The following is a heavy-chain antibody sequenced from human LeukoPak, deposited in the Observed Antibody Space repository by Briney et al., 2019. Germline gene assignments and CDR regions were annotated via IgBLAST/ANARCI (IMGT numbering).Heavy chain of an antibody. Sequence: PGGSLRLSCAASGFTFSSYEMNWVRQAPGKGLEWVSYISSSGNTIYYADSVKGRFTISRDNAKNSLYLQMNSLRAEDTAVYYCARDGAQDTWGQGTLVTVSS. CDR2: ISSSGNTI. CDR3: ARDGAQDT. CDR1: GFTFSSYE. D-gene: IGHD2-15*01. J-gene: IGHJ4*02. V-gene: IGHV3-48*03.